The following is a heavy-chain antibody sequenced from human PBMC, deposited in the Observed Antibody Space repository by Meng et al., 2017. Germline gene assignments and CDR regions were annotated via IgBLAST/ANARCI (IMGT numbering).Heavy chain of an antibody. CDR3: ARDLSGYSYFDY. CDR2: ITRSSRYI. CDR1: GFTFSSYS. Sequence: VQLVESGGAVVQPGRSLRRSCAASGFTFSSYSMNWVRQAPGKGLEWVSSITRSSRYIYYADSVKGRFTISRDNAKNSVYLQINSLRAEDTAVYYCARDLSGYSYFDYWGQGTLVTVSS. J-gene: IGHJ4*02. V-gene: IGHV3-21*01. D-gene: IGHD5-24*01.